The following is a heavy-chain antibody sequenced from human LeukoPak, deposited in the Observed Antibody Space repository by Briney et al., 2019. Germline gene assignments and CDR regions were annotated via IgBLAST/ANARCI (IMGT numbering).Heavy chain of an antibody. J-gene: IGHJ5*02. Sequence: GGSLRLSCAASGFTFDDYAMHWLRQPPGKGLEWVSGFRWSSGNIVYADSVKGRFTISRDNGKNSLYLQMNSLRAEDTAVYFCARGSSNVAARNNWFDPWGQGTLVTVSS. CDR2: FRWSSGNI. D-gene: IGHD6-6*01. CDR3: ARGSSNVAARNNWFDP. V-gene: IGHV3-9*01. CDR1: GFTFDDYA.